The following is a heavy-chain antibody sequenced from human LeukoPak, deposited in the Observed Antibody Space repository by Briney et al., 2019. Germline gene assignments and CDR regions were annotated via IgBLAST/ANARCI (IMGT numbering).Heavy chain of an antibody. D-gene: IGHD5-18*01. V-gene: IGHV3-9*01. CDR3: AKESTALGPPGSYHFDY. Sequence: PGRSLRLSCAASGFTFDDYAMHWVRHAPGKGLEWVSGISWNSGSIGYADSVKGRFTISRDNAKNSLYLQMNSLRAEDTALYYCAKESTALGPPGSYHFDYGGQGTLVTVSS. CDR1: GFTFDDYA. CDR2: ISWNSGSI. J-gene: IGHJ4*02.